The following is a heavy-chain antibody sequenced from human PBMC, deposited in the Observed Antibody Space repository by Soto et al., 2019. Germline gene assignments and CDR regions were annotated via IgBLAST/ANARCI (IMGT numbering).Heavy chain of an antibody. V-gene: IGHV1-18*01. J-gene: IGHJ4*02. D-gene: IGHD6-19*01. CDR1: GYIFTSYG. CDR3: ARVAGAGMSPPPHGVAY. CDR2: ISAYKGNT. Sequence: GASVKVSCKASGYIFTSYGISWVRLVPGQGLEWMGWISAYKGNTKYAQILQGRVTMTTDTSTRTAYMELRSLTSDDTSVYYCARVAGAGMSPPPHGVAYWGQGTLVTVPS.